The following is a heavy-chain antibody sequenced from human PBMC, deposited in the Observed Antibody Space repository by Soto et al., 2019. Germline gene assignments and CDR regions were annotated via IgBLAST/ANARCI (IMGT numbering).Heavy chain of an antibody. D-gene: IGHD2-8*01. CDR3: AKDLIAGNGVWEAFDM. CDR1: GFTFRSYW. J-gene: IGHJ3*02. CDR2: INSDGSST. Sequence: GGSLRLSCAVSGFTFRSYWMHWVRQAPGRGLVWVSRINSDGSSTSYADSVKGRFTISRDNAKNTLYLQMNSLRVEDTAVYYCAKDLIAGNGVWEAFDMWGRGTKVTVSS. V-gene: IGHV3-74*01.